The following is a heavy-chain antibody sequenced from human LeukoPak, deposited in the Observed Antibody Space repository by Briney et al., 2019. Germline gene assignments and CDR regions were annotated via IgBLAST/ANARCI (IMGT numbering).Heavy chain of an antibody. J-gene: IGHJ4*02. CDR3: ATGYYDYVWGSYRYFDY. CDR1: GGSISSGGYY. V-gene: IGHV4-39*07. Sequence: SETLSLTCTVSGGSISSGGYYWSWIRQPPGKGLEWIGEINHSGSTNYNPSLKSRVTISVDTSKNQFSLKLSSVTAADTAVYYCATGYYDYVWGSYRYFDYWGQGTLVTVSS. D-gene: IGHD3-16*02. CDR2: INHSGST.